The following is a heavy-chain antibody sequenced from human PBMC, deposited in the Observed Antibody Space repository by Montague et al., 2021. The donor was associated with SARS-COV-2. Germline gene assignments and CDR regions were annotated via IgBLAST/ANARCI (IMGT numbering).Heavy chain of an antibody. CDR1: EFISYSYG. J-gene: IGHJ2*01. CDR2: TWYDGTNK. V-gene: IGHV3-33*01. D-gene: IGHD4-17*01. Sequence: SLRLSCAPSEFISYSYGMHWVRQAPGKGLEWVAVTWYDGTNKYYADSVKGRLTISRDHSKNTMYLQMNSLRAEDTAVYYCALSLVTTEGYFDVWGRGTLVSVSS. CDR3: ALSLVTTEGYFDV.